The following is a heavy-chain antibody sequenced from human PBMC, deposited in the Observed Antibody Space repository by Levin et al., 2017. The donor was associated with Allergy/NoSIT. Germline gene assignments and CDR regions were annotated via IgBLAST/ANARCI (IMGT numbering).Heavy chain of an antibody. J-gene: IGHJ5*02. CDR1: GGSFSGYY. Sequence: SETLSLTCAVYGGSFSGYYWTWIRQPPGKGLEWIGEINHSGSTNYNPPLQSRVTISVDTSKNQFSLHVNSVTAADTAIYYCARIGDGGNDYGGWFDPWGQGTLVTVSS. CDR2: INHSGST. D-gene: IGHD5-12*01. CDR3: ARIGDGGNDYGGWFDP. V-gene: IGHV4-34*01.